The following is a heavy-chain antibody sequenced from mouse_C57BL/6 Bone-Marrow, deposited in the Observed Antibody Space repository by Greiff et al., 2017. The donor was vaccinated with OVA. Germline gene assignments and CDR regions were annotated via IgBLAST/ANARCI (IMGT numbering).Heavy chain of an antibody. CDR2: INSDGGST. CDR3: ACYYSGAMDY. CDR1: EYEFPSYD. V-gene: IGHV5-2*01. J-gene: IGHJ4*01. D-gene: IGHD2-12*01. Sequence: EVKLVESGGGLVQPGESLKLSCESNEYEFPSYDMSWVRKTPEKRLELVAYINSDGGSTYYPDTMERRFIISRDNTKKTLYLQMNSLRSEYTALYYCACYYSGAMDYWGQGTSVTVSS.